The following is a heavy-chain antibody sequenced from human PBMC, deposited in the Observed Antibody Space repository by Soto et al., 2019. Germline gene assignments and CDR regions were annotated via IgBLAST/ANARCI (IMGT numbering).Heavy chain of an antibody. J-gene: IGHJ4*02. D-gene: IGHD5-18*01. CDR2: ISAYNGNT. CDR3: ARGPVDTAMVCDY. CDR1: GSTITSYR. Sequence: APVKASFKASGSTITSYRISWVRQAPGQGLEWMGWISAYNGNTNYAQKLQGRVTMTTDTSTSTAYMELRSLRSDDTAVYYCARGPVDTAMVCDYWGQGTLVTVSS. V-gene: IGHV1-18*04.